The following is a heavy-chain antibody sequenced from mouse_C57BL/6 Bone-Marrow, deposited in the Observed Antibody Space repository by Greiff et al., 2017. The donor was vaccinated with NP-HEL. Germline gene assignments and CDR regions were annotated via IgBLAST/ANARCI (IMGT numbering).Heavy chain of an antibody. V-gene: IGHV5-4*01. CDR1: GFTFSSYA. Sequence: EVKVVESGGGLVKPGGSLKLSCAASGFTFSSYAMSWVRQTPEKRLEWVATISDGGSYTYYPDNVKGRFTISRDNAKNNLYLQMSHLKSEDTAVYYCARDGYYFDYWGQGTTLTVSS. CDR2: ISDGGSYT. CDR3: ARDGYYFDY. D-gene: IGHD2-2*01. J-gene: IGHJ2*01.